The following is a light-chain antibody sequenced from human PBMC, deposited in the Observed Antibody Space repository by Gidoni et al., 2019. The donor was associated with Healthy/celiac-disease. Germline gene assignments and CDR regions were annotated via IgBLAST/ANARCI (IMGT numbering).Light chain of an antibody. Sequence: DIQMTQSPSPLSASVGDRVTITCRASQSISSYLNWYRQKPGNAPKLLIYADSSLHSGVPSRFIGSGSGTDFTRTTSSLQPEDFATYYCQQSYSTPLTFGGGTKVEIK. V-gene: IGKV1-39*01. J-gene: IGKJ4*01. CDR1: QSISSY. CDR2: ADS. CDR3: QQSYSTPLT.